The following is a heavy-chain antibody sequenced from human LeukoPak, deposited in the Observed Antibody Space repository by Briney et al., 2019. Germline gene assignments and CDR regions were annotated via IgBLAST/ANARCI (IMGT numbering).Heavy chain of an antibody. J-gene: IGHJ4*02. Sequence: SETLSLTCTVSGGSISSYYWSWIRQPPGKGLEWIGYIYYSGSTNYNPSLKSRVTISVDASKNQFSLKLSSVTAADTAVYYCARPLWFGELGSFGYWGQGTLVTVSS. CDR1: GGSISSYY. CDR2: IYYSGST. D-gene: IGHD3-10*01. V-gene: IGHV4-59*08. CDR3: ARPLWFGELGSFGY.